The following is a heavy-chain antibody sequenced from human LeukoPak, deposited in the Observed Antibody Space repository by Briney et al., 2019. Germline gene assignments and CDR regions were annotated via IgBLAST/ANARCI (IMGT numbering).Heavy chain of an antibody. CDR2: ISSSSSYI. Sequence: GGSLRLSCAASGFTFSSYSMNWVRQAPGRGLEWVSSISSSSSYIYYADSVEGRFTISRDHAENALYLQMNSLRAEDTAVYYCARDLYYDYVWGSYRSGAFFDYWGQGTLVTVSS. J-gene: IGHJ4*01. D-gene: IGHD3-16*02. CDR3: ARDLYYDYVWGSYRSGAFFDY. CDR1: GFTFSSYS. V-gene: IGHV3-21*01.